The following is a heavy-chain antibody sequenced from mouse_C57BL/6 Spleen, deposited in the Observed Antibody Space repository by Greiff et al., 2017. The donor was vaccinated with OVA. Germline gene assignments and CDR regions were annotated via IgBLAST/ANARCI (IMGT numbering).Heavy chain of an antibody. CDR1: GYAFSSSW. D-gene: IGHD2-2*01. CDR3: ARNGYDGYFDY. J-gene: IGHJ2*01. V-gene: IGHV1-82*01. CDR2: IYPGDGDT. Sequence: VHLVESGPELVKPGASVKISCKASGYAFSSSWMNWVKQRPGKGLEWIGRIYPGDGDTNYNGKFKGKATLTADKSSSTAYMQLSSLTSEDSAVYFCARNGYDGYFDYWGQGTTLTVSS.